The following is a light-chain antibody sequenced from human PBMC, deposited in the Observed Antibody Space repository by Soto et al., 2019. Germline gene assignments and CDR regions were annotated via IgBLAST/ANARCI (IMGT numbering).Light chain of an antibody. Sequence: EIVLTQSPGTLSLSPGERATLSGRASQSVSSSYLAWYQQKPGQAPRLLIYGASSRATGIPDRFSGSGSGTDFTLTISRLEPVDFAVYYCQQYGSSPQTFGQGTKVEIK. V-gene: IGKV3-20*01. CDR1: QSVSSSY. J-gene: IGKJ1*01. CDR3: QQYGSSPQT. CDR2: GAS.